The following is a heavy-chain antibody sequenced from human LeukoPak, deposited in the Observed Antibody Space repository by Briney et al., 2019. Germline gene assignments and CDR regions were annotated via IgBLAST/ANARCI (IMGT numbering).Heavy chain of an antibody. Sequence: GGSLRLSCAASGFTFSSYAVSWVRQAPGKGLGWVSAISGSGGSTYYADSVKGRFTISRDNSKNTLYLQMNSLRAEDTAVYYCAKLKYSSGWSLGYWGQGTLVTVSS. V-gene: IGHV3-23*01. J-gene: IGHJ4*02. CDR2: ISGSGGST. CDR1: GFTFSSYA. CDR3: AKLKYSSGWSLGY. D-gene: IGHD6-19*01.